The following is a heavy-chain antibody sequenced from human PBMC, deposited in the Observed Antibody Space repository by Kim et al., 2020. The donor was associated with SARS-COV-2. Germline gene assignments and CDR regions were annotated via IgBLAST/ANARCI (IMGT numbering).Heavy chain of an antibody. D-gene: IGHD6-19*01. J-gene: IGHJ5*02. CDR3: VGGGGWNT. CDR1: GDSVSSNSAA. CDR2: TYYRSKWYN. V-gene: IGHV6-1*01. Sequence: SQTLSLTCAISGDSVSSNSAAWNWIRQSPSRGLEWLGRTYYRSKWYNEYALSVKSRITINPDTSNNQFFLQLKSVTPEDTAVYYCVGGGGWNTWGQGTLVPVSS.